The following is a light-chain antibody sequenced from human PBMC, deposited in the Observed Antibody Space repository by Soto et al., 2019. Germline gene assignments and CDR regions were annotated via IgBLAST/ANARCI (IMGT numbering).Light chain of an antibody. CDR3: QQRSNWPPIT. J-gene: IGKJ5*01. CDR2: DAS. V-gene: IGKV2D-29*01. Sequence: DIVMTQTPLSLSVTPGQPASISCKSSHSLLHSDGKTYLYWYQQKPGQAPRLLIYDASNRATGIPARFSGSGSGTDFTLTISSLEPEDFAVYYCQQRSNWPPITFGQGTQLEIK. CDR1: HSLLHSDGKTY.